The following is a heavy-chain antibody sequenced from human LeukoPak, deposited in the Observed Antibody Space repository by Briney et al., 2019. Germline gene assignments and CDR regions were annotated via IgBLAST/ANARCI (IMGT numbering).Heavy chain of an antibody. CDR3: AKEAISGLYYFDY. CDR1: GFTFSSYW. CDR2: IKQEGSEK. V-gene: IGHV3-7*05. J-gene: IGHJ4*02. Sequence: GGSLRLSCAASGFTFSSYWMSWVRQAPGKGLEWVANIKQEGSEKYYVDSVKGRFTISRDNAKNSLFLQMNSLKTEDTAVYYCAKEAISGLYYFDYWGQGTLVTVSS. D-gene: IGHD2-15*01.